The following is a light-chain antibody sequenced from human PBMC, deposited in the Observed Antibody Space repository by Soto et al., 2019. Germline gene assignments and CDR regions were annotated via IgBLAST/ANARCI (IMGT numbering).Light chain of an antibody. CDR2: ANS. J-gene: IGLJ1*01. CDR3: LSYDSSLSGFYV. CDR1: SSTIGAGYD. V-gene: IGLV1-40*01. Sequence: QSVLTQPPSVSGAPGQTVIISCTGNSSTIGAGYDVHWYQHLPGTAPKLLISANSNRPSGVPDRFSGSKSGTSASLAITGLQAEDEADYYCLSYDSSLSGFYVFATGTKDPV.